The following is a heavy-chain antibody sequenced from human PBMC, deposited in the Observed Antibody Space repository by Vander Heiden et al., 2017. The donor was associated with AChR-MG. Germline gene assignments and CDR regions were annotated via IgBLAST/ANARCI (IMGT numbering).Heavy chain of an antibody. Sequence: EVQLVESGGGLVKPVGSLRLSCAASGFTFSNAGMSWVRQAPGKGLEWVGRIKSKTDGGTTDYAAPVKGRFTISRDDSKNTLYLQMNSLKTEDTAVYYCTTARDSSEYFYWGQGTLVTVSS. CDR2: IKSKTDGGTT. D-gene: IGHD3-22*01. CDR1: GFTFSNAG. CDR3: TTARDSSEYFY. V-gene: IGHV3-15*01. J-gene: IGHJ4*02.